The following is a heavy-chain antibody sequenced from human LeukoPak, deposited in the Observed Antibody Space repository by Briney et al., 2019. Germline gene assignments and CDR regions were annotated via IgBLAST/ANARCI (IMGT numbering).Heavy chain of an antibody. J-gene: IGHJ4*02. Sequence: SETLSLTCTVSGGSISSGSYYWSWIRQPAGKGLEWIGRIYTSGSTNYNPSLKSRVTISVDTSKNQFSLKLSSVTAADTAVYYCARDRSKYSSSYFDYWGQGTLVTVSS. CDR1: GGSISSGSYY. CDR2: IYTSGST. V-gene: IGHV4-61*02. CDR3: ARDRSKYSSSYFDY. D-gene: IGHD6-13*01.